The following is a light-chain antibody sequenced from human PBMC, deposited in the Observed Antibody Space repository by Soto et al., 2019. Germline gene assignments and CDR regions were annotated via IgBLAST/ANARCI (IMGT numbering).Light chain of an antibody. CDR3: QQYSHWPLT. J-gene: IGKJ4*01. V-gene: IGKV3-15*01. CDR1: QSVGNN. CDR2: AAS. Sequence: EIVMTQSPGTLSVSPGGRATLSCRASQSVGNNLAWYQQKTGQAPRLLIYAASSRATGISARFTGSGSGTEFTLTVDSLQSEDFAVYFCQQYSHWPLTFGGGTKVEIK.